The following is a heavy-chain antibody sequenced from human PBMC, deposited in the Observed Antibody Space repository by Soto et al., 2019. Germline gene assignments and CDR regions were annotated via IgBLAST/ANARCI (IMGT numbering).Heavy chain of an antibody. CDR1: GGRFNTYV. Sequence: QAQLVQSGAEVRKPGSSVRVSCKSSGGRFNTYVITWVRQAPGQGLEWMGGIIPVYRTTMYAQHFEDRVTITADEATSTAYMEVSSLRSEDTAVYYCASGDSRGYCMDVWGQGTTVTVSS. D-gene: IGHD3-10*01. CDR3: ASGDSRGYCMDV. J-gene: IGHJ6*02. CDR2: IIPVYRTT. V-gene: IGHV1-69*12.